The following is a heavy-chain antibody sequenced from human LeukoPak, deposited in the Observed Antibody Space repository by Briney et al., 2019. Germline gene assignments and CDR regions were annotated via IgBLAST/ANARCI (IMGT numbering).Heavy chain of an antibody. Sequence: NPSETLSLTRTVSGGSISRYFSSWIRQPPRKGLEWIGYNDNRGSAHYNPPLKNRVSIYVDPSKQKFSLKVTSVCAAHTPISYCATVTHRGDSSGFCSEYWYFDVWGRGALVTVSS. CDR1: GGSISRYF. CDR2: NDNRGSA. CDR3: ATVTHRGDSSGFCSEYWYFDV. V-gene: IGHV4-59*01. J-gene: IGHJ2*01. D-gene: IGHD3-22*01.